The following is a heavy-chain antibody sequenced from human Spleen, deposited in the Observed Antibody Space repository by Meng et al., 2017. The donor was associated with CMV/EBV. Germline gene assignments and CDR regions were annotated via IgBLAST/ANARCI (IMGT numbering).Heavy chain of an antibody. CDR2: IRYDGSNK. CDR1: GFTFGSYA. V-gene: IGHV3-30*02. J-gene: IGHJ4*02. CDR3: AKDPRLLDY. D-gene: IGHD1-26*01. Sequence: LSWAASGFTFGSYAMSWVRQAPGKGLEWVAFIRYDGSNKYYADSVRGRFTISRDNSKNTLYLEMNSLRVEDTAVYYCAKDPRLLDYWGQGTLVTVSS.